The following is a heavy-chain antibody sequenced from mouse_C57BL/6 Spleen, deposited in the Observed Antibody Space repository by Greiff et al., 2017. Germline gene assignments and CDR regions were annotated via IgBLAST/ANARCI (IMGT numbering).Heavy chain of an antibody. J-gene: IGHJ2*01. CDR1: GYTFTSYW. Sequence: QVQLQQSGAELVMPGASVKLSCKASGYTFTSYWMHWVKQRPGQGLEWIGEIDPSDSYTNYNQKFKGKSTLTVDKSASTAYMQLSSLTSEDSAVYYCARKGFYSNYYLDYWGQGTTLTVSS. V-gene: IGHV1-69*01. CDR2: IDPSDSYT. D-gene: IGHD2-5*01. CDR3: ARKGFYSNYYLDY.